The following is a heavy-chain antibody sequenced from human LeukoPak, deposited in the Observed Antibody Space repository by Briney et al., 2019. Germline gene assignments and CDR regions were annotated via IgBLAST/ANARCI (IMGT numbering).Heavy chain of an antibody. CDR1: GFTFNSYG. J-gene: IGHJ4*02. CDR2: IYYDGSDK. D-gene: IGHD2-2*01. Sequence: GRSLRLSCAASGFTFNSYGMHWVRRAPGKGLEWLAVIYYDGSDKFYGDSVKGRFTISRDNSKNTLYLQMNSLRAEDTAVYYCARGGLTAAAIDYWGQGTLVTVSS. V-gene: IGHV3-33*01. CDR3: ARGGLTAAAIDY.